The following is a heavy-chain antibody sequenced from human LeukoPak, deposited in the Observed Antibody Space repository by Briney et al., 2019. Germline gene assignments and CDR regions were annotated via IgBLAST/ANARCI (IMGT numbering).Heavy chain of an antibody. D-gene: IGHD2-2*01. CDR1: GFTFSDYY. CDR2: ISSSDSTI. Sequence: MSGGSLRLSCAASGFTFSDYYMSWIRQAPGKGLEWVSYISSSDSTIYYADSVKGRFTISRDNAKNSLYLQMNSLRAEDTAVYYCARLPAYCSSSSCYSDYWGQGTLVTVSS. J-gene: IGHJ4*02. V-gene: IGHV3-11*04. CDR3: ARLPAYCSSSSCYSDY.